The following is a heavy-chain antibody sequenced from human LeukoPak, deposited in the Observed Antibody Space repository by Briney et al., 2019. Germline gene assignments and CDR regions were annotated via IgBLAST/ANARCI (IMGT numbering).Heavy chain of an antibody. CDR2: ISAYNGNT. CDR3: ARDGTGIAVVPAAPLFDP. J-gene: IGHJ5*02. Sequence: GASVKVSCKASGYTFTSYGIGWVRQAPGQGLEWMGWISAYNGNTNYAQKLQGRVTMTTDTSTSTAYMELRSLRSDDTAVYYCARDGTGIAVVPAAPLFDPWGQGTLVTVSS. CDR1: GYTFTSYG. D-gene: IGHD2-2*01. V-gene: IGHV1-18*01.